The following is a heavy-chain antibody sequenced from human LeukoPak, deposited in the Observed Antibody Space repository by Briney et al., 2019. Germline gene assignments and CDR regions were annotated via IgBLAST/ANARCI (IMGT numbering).Heavy chain of an antibody. CDR3: ARGGGYSYGPFDY. J-gene: IGHJ4*02. D-gene: IGHD5-18*01. CDR1: GFTFSSYG. CDR2: ISYDGSNK. Sequence: PGRSLRLSCAASGFTFSSYGMHWVRQAPGKGLEWVAVISYDGSNKYYADSVKGRFTISRDNSKNTLYLQMNSLRAEDTAVYYCARGGGYSYGPFDYWGQGTLVTVSS. V-gene: IGHV3-30*03.